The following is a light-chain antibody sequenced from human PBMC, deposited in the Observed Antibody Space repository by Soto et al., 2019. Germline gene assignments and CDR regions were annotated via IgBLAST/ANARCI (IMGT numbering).Light chain of an antibody. J-gene: IGLJ3*02. CDR1: SGHSSYV. CDR2: INNDGSH. Sequence: QPVLTQPPSASASLGASVKLTCTLSSGHSSYVIAWHQQQPEKGPRHLMNINNDGSHRKGDGIPDRFSGSSSGAERYLTISSLQSEDEADYYCQTWGTGIRVFGGGTKLTVL. V-gene: IGLV4-69*01. CDR3: QTWGTGIRV.